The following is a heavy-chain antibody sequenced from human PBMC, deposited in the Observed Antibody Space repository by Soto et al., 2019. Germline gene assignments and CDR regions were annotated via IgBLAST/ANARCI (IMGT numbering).Heavy chain of an antibody. CDR2: ITGGGSTT. CDR3: AKTGGRQGGGWHFDY. CDR1: GFTSYNYA. J-gene: IGHJ4*02. D-gene: IGHD6-19*01. Sequence: EVHLLESGGGLVQPGGSLRLSCAASGFTSYNYAMTWVRQAPGKGLEWVSSITGGGSTTYYADSVKGRFTMSRDDSKNMLYVQRNTRGAEDTAVYYCAKTGGRQGGGWHFDYWGQGTLVTVSS. V-gene: IGHV3-23*01.